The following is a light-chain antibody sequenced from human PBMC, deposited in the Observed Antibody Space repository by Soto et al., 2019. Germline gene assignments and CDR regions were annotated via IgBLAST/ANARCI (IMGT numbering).Light chain of an antibody. CDR3: CSYAAGSAPYV. V-gene: IGLV2-23*01. J-gene: IGLJ1*01. CDR1: SSDVGTYNL. CDR2: EGS. Sequence: QLVLTQPASVSGSPGQSITISCTGTSSDVGTYNLVSWYQQHPGKAPKLMLYEGSKRPSGVSNRFSGSNSGNTASLTISGLQAEDEADYYCCSYAAGSAPYVFGTGTKLTVL.